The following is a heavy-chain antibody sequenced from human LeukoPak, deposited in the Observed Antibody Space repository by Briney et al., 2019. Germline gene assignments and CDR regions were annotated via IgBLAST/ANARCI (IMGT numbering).Heavy chain of an antibody. Sequence: QPGGSLRLSCAASGFTFSSYAMSWVRQAPGKGLEWVSAISGSGGSIYYADSVKGRFTISRDNSKNTLYLQMNSLRAEDTAVYYCAKIRGYYDSSGYLPFFDYWGQGTLVTVSS. CDR3: AKIRGYYDSSGYLPFFDY. D-gene: IGHD3-22*01. J-gene: IGHJ4*02. V-gene: IGHV3-23*01. CDR1: GFTFSSYA. CDR2: ISGSGGSI.